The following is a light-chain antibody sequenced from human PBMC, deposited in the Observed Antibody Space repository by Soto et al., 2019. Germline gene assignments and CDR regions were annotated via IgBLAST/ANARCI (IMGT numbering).Light chain of an antibody. CDR1: TSDIGGYNY. J-gene: IGLJ2*01. V-gene: IGLV2-14*03. CDR3: SSYGASSTL. CDR2: DVS. Sequence: QSALTQPASVSGSPGQSITISCTGSTSDIGGYNYVSWYQQHPGKAPKLLIYDVSYRPSGISERFSGSKSGNTASLTISGLQPEDEAVYYCSSYGASSTLFGGGTKLTVL.